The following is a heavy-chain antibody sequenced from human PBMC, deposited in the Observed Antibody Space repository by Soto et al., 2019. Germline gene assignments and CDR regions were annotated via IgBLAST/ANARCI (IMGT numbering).Heavy chain of an antibody. Sequence: EVQLLESGGGLVQPGGSLRLSCTASGFTSSRYAMSWVRQAPGKGLERVSAISGSGADSYDSDSVKGRFIISRDNSKNTLSLQMNSLRAEDTAVYYCAKSPGVLDTTGGAFDVWGQGTMVTVSS. V-gene: IGHV3-23*01. CDR3: AKSPGVLDTTGGAFDV. CDR2: ISGSGADS. CDR1: GFTSSRYA. J-gene: IGHJ3*01. D-gene: IGHD5-18*01.